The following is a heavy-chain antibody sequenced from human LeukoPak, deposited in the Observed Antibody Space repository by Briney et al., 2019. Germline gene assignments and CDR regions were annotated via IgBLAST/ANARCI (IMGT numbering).Heavy chain of an antibody. CDR3: ARDGYCSSTSCSFTEGYYYYGMDV. Sequence: GASVKVSCKASGYTFTSYGISWVRQAPGQGLEWMGWISAYNGNTNYAQKLQGRVTMTTDTSTSTAYMELRSLRSDDTAVYYCARDGYCSSTSCSFTEGYYYYGMDVWGQGTTVTVSS. J-gene: IGHJ6*02. CDR2: ISAYNGNT. CDR1: GYTFTSYG. D-gene: IGHD2-2*01. V-gene: IGHV1-18*01.